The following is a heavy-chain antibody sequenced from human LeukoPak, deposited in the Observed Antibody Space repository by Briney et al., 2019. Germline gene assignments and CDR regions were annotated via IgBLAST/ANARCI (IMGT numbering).Heavy chain of an antibody. CDR1: GFTFSSYA. CDR2: IDNSGDRT. V-gene: IGHV3-23*01. J-gene: IGHJ4*02. D-gene: IGHD6-13*01. CDR3: AKEIYSSSWYGCDY. Sequence: GRSLRLSCAASGFTFSSYAMSWVRQAPGKGLEWVSAIDNSGDRTFYAASVKGRFTISRDNSKNTLYLQMNSLRAEDTAVYYCAKEIYSSSWYGCDYWGQGTLVTVS.